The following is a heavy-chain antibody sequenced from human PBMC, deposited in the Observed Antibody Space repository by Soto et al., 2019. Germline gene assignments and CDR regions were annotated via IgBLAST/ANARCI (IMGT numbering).Heavy chain of an antibody. CDR2: IYYSGST. CDR3: ARRYGGNLDY. J-gene: IGHJ4*02. D-gene: IGHD1-26*01. V-gene: IGHV4-59*08. CDR1: GGSISNFY. Sequence: QVQLQESGPGLVKPSETLSLTCTVSGGSISNFYWSWIRQPPGKGLEWIGYIYYSGSTNYNPSLKVRVTVSLDTSKTLFSLKLSSVTAADTAVYFCARRYGGNLDYWGQGTLVTVSS.